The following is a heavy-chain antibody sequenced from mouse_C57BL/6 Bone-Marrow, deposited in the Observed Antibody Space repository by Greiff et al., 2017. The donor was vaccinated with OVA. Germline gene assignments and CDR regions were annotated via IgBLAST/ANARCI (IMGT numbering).Heavy chain of an antibody. D-gene: IGHD1-1*01. J-gene: IGHJ2*01. Sequence: VQGVESGAELVRPGASVTLSCKASGYTFTDYEMHWVKQTPVHGLEWIGAIDPETGGTAYNQKFKGKAILTADKSSSTAYMELRSLTSEDSAVYYCTRYTTVAPFDYWGQGTTLTVSS. CDR3: TRYTTVAPFDY. CDR1: GYTFTDYE. CDR2: IDPETGGT. V-gene: IGHV1-15*01.